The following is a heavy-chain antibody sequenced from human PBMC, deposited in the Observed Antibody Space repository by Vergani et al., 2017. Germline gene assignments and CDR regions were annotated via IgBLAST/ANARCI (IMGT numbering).Heavy chain of an antibody. CDR3: ANTMAY. D-gene: IGHD3-3*01. Sequence: QVQLVESGGGVVQPGRSLRLSCAASGFTFSSYAMHWVRQAPGKGLEWVAVISYDGSNKYYADSVKGRFTISRDNSKNTLYLQMNSLRAEDTAVYYCANTMAYWGQGTLVTVSS. CDR1: GFTFSSYA. CDR2: ISYDGSNK. V-gene: IGHV3-30-3*01. J-gene: IGHJ4*02.